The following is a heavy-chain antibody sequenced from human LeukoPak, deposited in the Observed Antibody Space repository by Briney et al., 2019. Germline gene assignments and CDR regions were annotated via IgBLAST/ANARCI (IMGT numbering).Heavy chain of an antibody. J-gene: IGHJ6*03. CDR2: TYSAGST. D-gene: IGHD3-3*01. V-gene: IGHV3-53*01. CDR1: GFTVSSNF. Sequence: GGSLTLSCAASGFTVSSNFMSWVRQAPGKGLEWVSITYSAGSTYYSDSVKGRSTISRDNSKNRLDLQMNSLRVEDTAVYYCARVRTDYDFWSGYRYYYYYMDVWGKGTTVTVSS. CDR3: ARVRTDYDFWSGYRYYYYYMDV.